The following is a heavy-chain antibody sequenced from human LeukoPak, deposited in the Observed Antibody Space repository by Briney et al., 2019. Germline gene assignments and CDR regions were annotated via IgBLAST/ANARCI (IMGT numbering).Heavy chain of an antibody. CDR1: GYTFTGYY. CDR3: PRTIVGATRHDY. J-gene: IGHJ4*02. V-gene: IGHV1-2*06. D-gene: IGHD1-26*01. Sequence: ASVKVSCKASGYTFTGYYMHWVRQAPGQGLEWIGRINPNSGGTNYAQKFQGRVTMTRDTSISTAYMELSRLRSDDTAVYYCPRTIVGATRHDYWGQGTLITVSS. CDR2: INPNSGGT.